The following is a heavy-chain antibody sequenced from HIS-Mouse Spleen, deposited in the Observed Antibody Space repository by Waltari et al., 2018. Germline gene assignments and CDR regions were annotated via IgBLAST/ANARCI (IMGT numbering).Heavy chain of an antibody. CDR1: GFTFSSYG. Sequence: QVQLVESGGGVVQPGRSLRLSCAASGFTFSSYGMHWVRQAPGKGVECVATISYDGSNKDYADSVKGRFTISRDNSKNTLYLQMNSLRAEDTAVYYCAKDRGSQFDYWGQGTLVTVSS. V-gene: IGHV3-30*18. D-gene: IGHD1-26*01. CDR2: ISYDGSNK. J-gene: IGHJ4*02. CDR3: AKDRGSQFDY.